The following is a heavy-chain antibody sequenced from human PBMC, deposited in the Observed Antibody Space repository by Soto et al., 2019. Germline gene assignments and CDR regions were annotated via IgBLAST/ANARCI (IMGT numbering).Heavy chain of an antibody. D-gene: IGHD2-15*01. CDR2: TYYRSKWYN. V-gene: IGHV6-1*01. CDR1: GDSVSSNSAA. CDR3: ARDLELLRTTYYYYGMDV. Sequence: SQTLSLTCAISGDSVSSNSAAWNWIRQSPSRGLEWLGRTYYRSKWYNDYAVSVKSRITINPDTSKNQFSLQLNSVTPEDTAVYYCARDLELLRTTYYYYGMDVWGQGTTVTVSS. J-gene: IGHJ6*02.